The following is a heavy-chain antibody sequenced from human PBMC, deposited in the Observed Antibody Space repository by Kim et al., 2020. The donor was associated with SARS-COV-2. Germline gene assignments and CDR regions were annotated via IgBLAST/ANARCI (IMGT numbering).Heavy chain of an antibody. CDR3: ARSPVDYYDSSGYYFDY. CDR1: GGSISSSSYY. D-gene: IGHD3-22*01. J-gene: IGHJ4*02. V-gene: IGHV4-39*01. CDR2: IYYSGST. Sequence: SETLSLTCTVSGGSISSSSYYWGWIRQPPGKGLEWIGSIYYSGSTYYNPSLKSRVTISVDTSKNQFSLKLSSVTAADTAVYYCARSPVDYYDSSGYYFDYWGQGTLVTVSS.